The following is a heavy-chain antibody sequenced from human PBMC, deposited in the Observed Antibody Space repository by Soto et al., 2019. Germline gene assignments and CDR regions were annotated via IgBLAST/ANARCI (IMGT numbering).Heavy chain of an antibody. CDR3: ARDYSSSGGMDV. D-gene: IGHD6-6*01. CDR1: GVTFSSYS. Sequence: GGSLRLSCAAFGVTFSSYSMNWVRQAPGKGLEWVSSISSSSSYIYYADSVKGRFTISRDNAKNSLYLQMNSLRAEDTAVYYCARDYSSSGGMDVWGQGTTVTVSS. V-gene: IGHV3-21*01. J-gene: IGHJ6*02. CDR2: ISSSSSYI.